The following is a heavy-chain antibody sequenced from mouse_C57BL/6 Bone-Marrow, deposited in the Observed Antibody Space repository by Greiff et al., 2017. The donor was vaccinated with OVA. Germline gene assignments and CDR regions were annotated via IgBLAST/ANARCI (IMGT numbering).Heavy chain of an antibody. CDR3: ARHEGPIYDGYYGTFAY. CDR1: GYTFTDYN. D-gene: IGHD2-3*01. V-gene: IGHV1-22*01. Sequence: VQLQQSGPELVKPGASVKMSCKASGYTFTDYNMHWVKQSHGKSLEWIGYINPNNGGTSYNQKFKGKATLTVNKSSSTAYMELRSLTSEDSAVYYCARHEGPIYDGYYGTFAYWGQGTLVTVSA. J-gene: IGHJ3*01. CDR2: INPNNGGT.